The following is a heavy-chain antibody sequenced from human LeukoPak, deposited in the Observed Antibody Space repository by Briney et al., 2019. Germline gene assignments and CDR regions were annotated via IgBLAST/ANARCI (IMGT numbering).Heavy chain of an antibody. CDR1: GGTFSSYA. D-gene: IGHD4-17*01. CDR3: ASSLPYGPLDY. Sequence: GASVKVSCKASGGTFSSYAISWVRQAPGQGLEWMGGIVPIFGTANYAQKFQGRVTITADESTSTAYMELSSLRSEDTAVYYCASSLPYGPLDYWGQGTLVTVSS. J-gene: IGHJ4*02. V-gene: IGHV1-69*01. CDR2: IVPIFGTA.